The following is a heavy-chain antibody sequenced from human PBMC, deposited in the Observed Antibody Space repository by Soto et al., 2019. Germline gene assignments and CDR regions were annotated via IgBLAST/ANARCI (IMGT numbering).Heavy chain of an antibody. CDR3: ARDSGVGNWFDP. CDR2: IYYSGST. CDR1: GGSISSGGYY. V-gene: IGHV4-31*03. J-gene: IGHJ5*02. D-gene: IGHD3-10*01. Sequence: QVQLQESGPGLVKPSQTLSLTCTVSGGSISSGGYYWRWIRQHPGKGLEWIGYIYYSGSTYYNPALKSRVTISVDTSKNQFSLKLSSVTAADTAVYYCARDSGVGNWFDPWGQGTLVTVSS.